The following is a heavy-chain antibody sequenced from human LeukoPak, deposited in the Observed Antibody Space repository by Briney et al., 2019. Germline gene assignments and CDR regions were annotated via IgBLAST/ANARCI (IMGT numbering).Heavy chain of an antibody. V-gene: IGHV3-21*01. D-gene: IGHD2-2*01. CDR2: ISDDSNYI. CDR1: GFTFDDYA. J-gene: IGHJ4*02. Sequence: GGSLRLSCAASGFTFDDYAMHWVRQAPGKGLEWVSSISDDSNYIYYADSVTGRFTISRDKAKNSLYLQMNSLRAEDTAVYYCANHLACGSTSCPSFDYWGQGTLVTVSS. CDR3: ANHLACGSTSCPSFDY.